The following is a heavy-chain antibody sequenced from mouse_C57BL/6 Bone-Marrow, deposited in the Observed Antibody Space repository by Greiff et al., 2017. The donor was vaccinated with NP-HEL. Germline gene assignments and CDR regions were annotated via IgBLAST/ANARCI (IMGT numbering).Heavy chain of an antibody. J-gene: IGHJ3*01. CDR1: GFNIKDDY. Sequence: EVQLQQSGAELVRPGASVKLSCTASGFNIKDDYMHWVKQRPEQGLEWIGWIDPENGDTEYASKFQGKATITADTSSNTAYLQRSSLTSEDTAVYYCTTDGYSFAYWGQGTLVTVSA. CDR2: IDPENGDT. D-gene: IGHD2-3*01. CDR3: TTDGYSFAY. V-gene: IGHV14-4*01.